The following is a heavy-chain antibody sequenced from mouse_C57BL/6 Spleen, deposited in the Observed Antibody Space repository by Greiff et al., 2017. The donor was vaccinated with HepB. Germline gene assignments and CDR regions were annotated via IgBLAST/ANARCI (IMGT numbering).Heavy chain of an antibody. CDR2: IYPGNSDT. Sequence: VQLQQSGTVLARPGASVKMSCKTSGYTFTSYWMHWVKQRPGQGLEWIGAIYPGNSDTSYNQKFKGKAKLTAVTSASTAYMELSSLTNEDSAVYYCTYGYYNYYAMDYWGQGTSVTVSS. D-gene: IGHD2-3*01. CDR3: TYGYYNYYAMDY. J-gene: IGHJ4*01. V-gene: IGHV1-5*01. CDR1: GYTFTSYW.